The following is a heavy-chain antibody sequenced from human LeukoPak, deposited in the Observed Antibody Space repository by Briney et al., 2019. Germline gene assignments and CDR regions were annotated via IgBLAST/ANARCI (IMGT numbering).Heavy chain of an antibody. D-gene: IGHD5-12*01. CDR1: GYTFPRYY. Sequence: ASVTVSCKASGYTFPRYYMHWVRQAPGPGLAWMGWINPNSGGTNYAQKFQGRVTITRDTSISTAYMELSRLRSDDTAVYYCARVEVVATIPFDYWGQGTLVTVSS. CDR2: INPNSGGT. CDR3: ARVEVVATIPFDY. J-gene: IGHJ4*02. V-gene: IGHV1-2*02.